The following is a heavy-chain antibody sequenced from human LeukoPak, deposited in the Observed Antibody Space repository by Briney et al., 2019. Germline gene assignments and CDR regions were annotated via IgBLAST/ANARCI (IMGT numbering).Heavy chain of an antibody. Sequence: SETLSLTCAVYGGSFSGYYCSWIRQPPGKGLEWMGEINHSGSTNYNPSLKSRVTISVDTSKNQFSLKLTSVTAADTAVYYCARGRTTMVRDNWFDPWGQGTLVTVSS. D-gene: IGHD3-10*01. CDR3: ARGRTTMVRDNWFDP. V-gene: IGHV4-34*01. CDR2: INHSGST. CDR1: GGSFSGYY. J-gene: IGHJ5*02.